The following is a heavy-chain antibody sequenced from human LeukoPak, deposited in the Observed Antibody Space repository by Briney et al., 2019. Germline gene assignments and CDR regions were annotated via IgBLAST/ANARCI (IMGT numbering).Heavy chain of an antibody. D-gene: IGHD3-22*01. V-gene: IGHV3-21*01. J-gene: IGHJ4*02. CDR2: ISSSSSYI. Sequence: TGGSLRLSCAASGFTFSSYSMNWVRQAPGKGLEWVSSISSSSSYIYYADSVKGRFTISRDNAKNSLYLQMNSLRVEDTAVYYCARDSSNYDGSGYYPPSDYWGQGTLVTVSS. CDR1: GFTFSSYS. CDR3: ARDSSNYDGSGYYPPSDY.